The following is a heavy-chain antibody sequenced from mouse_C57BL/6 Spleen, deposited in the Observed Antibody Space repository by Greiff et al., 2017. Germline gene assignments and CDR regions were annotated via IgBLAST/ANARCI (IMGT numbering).Heavy chain of an antibody. CDR3: ARDTVYAMDY. D-gene: IGHD1-1*01. Sequence: EVQLVESEGGLVQPGSSMKLSCTASGFTFSDYYMAWVRQVPEKGLEWVANINYDGSSTYYLDSLKSRFIISRDNAKNILYLQMSSLKSEDTATYYCARDTVYAMDYWGQGTSVTVSS. J-gene: IGHJ4*01. CDR2: INYDGSST. V-gene: IGHV5-16*01. CDR1: GFTFSDYY.